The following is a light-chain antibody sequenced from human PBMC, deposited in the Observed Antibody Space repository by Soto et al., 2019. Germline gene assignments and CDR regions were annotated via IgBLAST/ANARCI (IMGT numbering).Light chain of an antibody. V-gene: IGKV3-11*01. CDR1: QSVSYY. J-gene: IGKJ4*01. Sequence: EIALTQSPATLSLSPGERASLSCRASQSVSYYLAWYQQKPGQAPRLLIYDASNRAPGIPARFSGTGSGTDFTLTISSLEPEDLAVYYCQQRSSYPLTFGGGTNVGIK. CDR2: DAS. CDR3: QQRSSYPLT.